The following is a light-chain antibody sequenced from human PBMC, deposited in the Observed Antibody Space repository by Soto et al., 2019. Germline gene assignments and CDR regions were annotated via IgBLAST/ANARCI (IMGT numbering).Light chain of an antibody. V-gene: IGKV3-20*01. J-gene: IGKJ5*01. CDR3: QQYRSSPIT. CDR2: GAS. Sequence: EIVLTQSPASLSLSPGERANLSCRASQSVSTYLAWYQQRPGQAPRLLIYGASSRATGIPDRFSGGGSGTDFSLTISRLDPEDFAVYYCQQYRSSPITFGQGTRLEIK. CDR1: QSVSTY.